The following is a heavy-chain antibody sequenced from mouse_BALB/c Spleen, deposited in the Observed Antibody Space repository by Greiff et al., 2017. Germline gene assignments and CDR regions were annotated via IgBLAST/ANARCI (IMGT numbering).Heavy chain of an antibody. V-gene: IGHV1S81*02. CDR2: INPSNGRT. D-gene: IGHD2-4*01. CDR1: GYTFTSYW. CDR3: ASYDYDRGY. J-gene: IGHJ3*01. Sequence: VQLQQPGAELVKPGASVKLSCKASGYTFTSYWMHWVKQRPGQGLEWIGEINPSNGRTNYNEKFKSKATLTVDKSSSTAYMQLSSLTSEDSAVYYCASYDYDRGYWGQGTLVTVSA.